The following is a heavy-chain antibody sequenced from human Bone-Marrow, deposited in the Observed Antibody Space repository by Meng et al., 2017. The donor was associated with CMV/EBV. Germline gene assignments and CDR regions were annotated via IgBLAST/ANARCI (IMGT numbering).Heavy chain of an antibody. CDR3: VRDRGSAIISAAMVFYFDS. Sequence: GESLKISCAASGFSFSSHAIYWVRQAPGRGLEWVTTISYDGVTEYYADSVKGRFTISRDKSKNMLYLQMNSLRAEDTAVYFCVRDRGSAIISAAMVFYFDSWGQGTLVTVSS. V-gene: IGHV3-30-3*01. CDR2: ISYDGVTE. J-gene: IGHJ4*02. D-gene: IGHD5-18*01. CDR1: GFSFSSHA.